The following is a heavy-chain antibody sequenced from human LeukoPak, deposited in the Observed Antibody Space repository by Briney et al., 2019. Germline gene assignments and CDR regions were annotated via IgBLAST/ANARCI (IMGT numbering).Heavy chain of an antibody. Sequence: GGSLRLSCAASGFIFDDYAIHWVRQAPGKGLEWVSGISWNSGSIGYADSAKGRFTISRDNAKNSLYLQMNSLRAEDTALYYCAKGGAIAVAGPADYWGQGTLVTVSS. V-gene: IGHV3-9*01. CDR2: ISWNSGSI. CDR3: AKGGAIAVAGPADY. CDR1: GFIFDDYA. D-gene: IGHD6-19*01. J-gene: IGHJ4*02.